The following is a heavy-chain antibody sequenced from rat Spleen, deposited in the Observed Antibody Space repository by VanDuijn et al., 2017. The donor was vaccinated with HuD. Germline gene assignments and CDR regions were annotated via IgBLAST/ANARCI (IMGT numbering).Heavy chain of an antibody. Sequence: EVQLVESGGGLVQPGRSLKLSCAASGFTFSDFAMHWIRQTPTKGLEWVASIRPSGGDTYYRDSVKGRFSISRDTAQNTLYLQMNSLRSEDTATYYCTRAMYTTDYYFAKGYYVMDAWGQGASVTVSS. CDR3: TRAMYTTDYYFAKGYYVMDA. V-gene: IGHV5-19*01. D-gene: IGHD1-6*01. CDR1: GFTFSDFA. J-gene: IGHJ4*01. CDR2: IRPSGGDT.